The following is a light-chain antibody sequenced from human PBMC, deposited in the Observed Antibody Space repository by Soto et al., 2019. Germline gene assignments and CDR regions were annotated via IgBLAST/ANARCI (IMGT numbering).Light chain of an antibody. Sequence: LTQPASVSGSPGQSITISCTGTSSDVGGYNYVSWYQQHPGKAPKLMIYEVSNRPSGVSNRFSGSKSGNTASLTISGLQAEDEADYYCSSFAGSNNFPYVFGTGTKVTVL. CDR3: SSFAGSNNFPYV. CDR1: SSDVGGYNY. CDR2: EVS. V-gene: IGLV2-14*01. J-gene: IGLJ1*01.